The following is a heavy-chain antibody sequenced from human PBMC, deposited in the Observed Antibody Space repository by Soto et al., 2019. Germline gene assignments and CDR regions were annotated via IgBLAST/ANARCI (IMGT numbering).Heavy chain of an antibody. D-gene: IGHD6-19*01. CDR1: GFTFSSYS. Sequence: GGSLRLSCVASGFTFSSYSMNWVRQAPGKGLKRVSYISSSSSTIYYADSVKGRFTISRYNAKNLLYLQMNSLRDEDTAVYYCARGAVAGNYYYYYGMDVWGQGTTVTVSS. CDR3: ARGAVAGNYYYYYGMDV. J-gene: IGHJ6*02. CDR2: ISSSSSTI. V-gene: IGHV3-48*02.